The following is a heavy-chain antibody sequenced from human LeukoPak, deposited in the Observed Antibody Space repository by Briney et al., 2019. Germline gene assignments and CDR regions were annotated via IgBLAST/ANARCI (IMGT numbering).Heavy chain of an antibody. D-gene: IGHD6-13*01. CDR2: IYYSGST. Sequence: SETLSLTCTVSGGSISSHYWSWVRQPPGKGLERIGYIYYSGSTKYNPSLKSRVTISVDTSKNQFSLKLSSVTAADTAVYYCARVGGGQQLVASPLYYFDYWGQGTLVTVSS. CDR1: GGSISSHY. J-gene: IGHJ4*02. CDR3: ARVGGGQQLVASPLYYFDY. V-gene: IGHV4-59*11.